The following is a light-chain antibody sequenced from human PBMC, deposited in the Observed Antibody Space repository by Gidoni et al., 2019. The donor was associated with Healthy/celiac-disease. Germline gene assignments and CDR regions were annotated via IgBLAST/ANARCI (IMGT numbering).Light chain of an antibody. CDR3: QQSYSTPPYT. Sequence: IQMKQSPSSLSASVGDRVTITCRASQSISRYFNWYKQQPGKAPKLLIYAASSLQSGVPPRFSGSGSWTDFTLTISSLQPEDFATYYCQQSYSTPPYTFGQGTKLEIK. CDR1: QSISRY. V-gene: IGKV1-39*01. J-gene: IGKJ2*01. CDR2: AAS.